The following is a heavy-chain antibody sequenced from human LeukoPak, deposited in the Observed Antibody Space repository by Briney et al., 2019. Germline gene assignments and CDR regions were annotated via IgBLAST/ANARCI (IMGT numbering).Heavy chain of an antibody. CDR2: IHYSGST. Sequence: SETLSLTCTVSGGSISSSGYFWGWIRQPPGKGLAWIGSIHYSGSTYYDPSLKSRVTISVDTSKNQFSLKLSSVTAADTAVYYCARDSIAVVYFDYWGQGTLVTVSS. CDR1: GGSISSSGYF. D-gene: IGHD6-19*01. V-gene: IGHV4-39*07. J-gene: IGHJ4*02. CDR3: ARDSIAVVYFDY.